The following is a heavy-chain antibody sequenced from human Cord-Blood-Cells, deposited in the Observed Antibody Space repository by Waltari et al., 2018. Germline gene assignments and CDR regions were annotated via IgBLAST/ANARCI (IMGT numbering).Heavy chain of an antibody. CDR1: GFTFDDYG. CDR3: ARAQTDGYNDAFDI. J-gene: IGHJ3*02. Sequence: EVQLVESGGGVVRPGGSLRLSCAASGFTFDDYGMSWVRQAPGRGGGGVSGINWNGGSTGYADSVKGRFTISRDNAKNSLYLQMNSLRAEDTALYHCARAQTDGYNDAFDIWGQGTMVTVSS. CDR2: INWNGGST. V-gene: IGHV3-20*01. D-gene: IGHD5-12*01.